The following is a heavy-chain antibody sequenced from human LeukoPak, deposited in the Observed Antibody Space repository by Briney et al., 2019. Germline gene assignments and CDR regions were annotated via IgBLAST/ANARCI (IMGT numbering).Heavy chain of an antibody. Sequence: SETLSLTCTVSGGSISSYYWSWIRQPPGKGLEWIGYIYYSGSTNYNPSLKSRVTISVDRSKNQFSLKLSSVTAADTAVYYCARVPDCSSTSCYTGWFDPWGQGTLVTVSS. J-gene: IGHJ5*02. CDR1: GGSISSYY. CDR2: IYYSGST. V-gene: IGHV4-59*01. CDR3: ARVPDCSSTSCYTGWFDP. D-gene: IGHD2-2*02.